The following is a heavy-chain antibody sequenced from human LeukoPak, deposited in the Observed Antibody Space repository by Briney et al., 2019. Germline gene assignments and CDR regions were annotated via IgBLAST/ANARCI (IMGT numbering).Heavy chain of an antibody. CDR1: GGTFSSYA. J-gene: IGHJ6*03. D-gene: IGHD6-19*01. Sequence: SVKVSCKASGGTFSSYAISWVRQAPGQGLEWMGRIIPIFGTANYAQKFQGRVTITTDESTSTAYMELSSLRSEDTAVYYCARGRGRGGYGYYYYRDVGEKGPTVTVSS. V-gene: IGHV1-69*05. CDR3: ARGRGRGGYGYYYYRDV. CDR2: IIPIFGTA.